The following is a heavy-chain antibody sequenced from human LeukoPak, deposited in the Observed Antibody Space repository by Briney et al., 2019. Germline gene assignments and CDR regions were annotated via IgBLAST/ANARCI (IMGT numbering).Heavy chain of an antibody. Sequence: SETPSLTCTVSGGSISSYYWSWIRQPPGKGLEWIGYIYYSGSTNYNPSLKSRVTISVDTSKNQFSLKLSSVTAADTAVYYCARGSGYDRPPYGMDVWGQGTTVTVPS. CDR1: GGSISSYY. CDR3: ARGSGYDRPPYGMDV. J-gene: IGHJ6*02. CDR2: IYYSGST. D-gene: IGHD5-12*01. V-gene: IGHV4-59*08.